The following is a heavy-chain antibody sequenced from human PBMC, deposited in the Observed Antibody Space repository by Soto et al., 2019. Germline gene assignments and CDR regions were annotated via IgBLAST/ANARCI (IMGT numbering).Heavy chain of an antibody. CDR2: ISAYNGNT. CDR3: ARDRATFHSIQSGIAAAGLFDY. D-gene: IGHD6-13*01. Sequence: ASVKVSCKASGYTFTSYGISWVRQAPGQGLEWMGWISAYNGNTNYAQKLQGRVTMTTDTSTSTAYMELRSLRSDDTAVYYCARDRATFHSIQSGIAAAGLFDYWGQGTLVTVSS. J-gene: IGHJ4*02. V-gene: IGHV1-18*01. CDR1: GYTFTSYG.